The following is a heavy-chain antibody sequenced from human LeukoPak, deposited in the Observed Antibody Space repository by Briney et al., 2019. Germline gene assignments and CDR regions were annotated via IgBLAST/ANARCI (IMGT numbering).Heavy chain of an antibody. Sequence: GGSLRLSCAASGFTFSSDWMSWVRQAPGKGLEWVANIKQDGSEKYYVDSVKGRFTISRDNAKNSLYLQMNSLRAEGTAVYYCAREGRNYFDYWGQGTLVTVSS. CDR3: AREGRNYFDY. V-gene: IGHV3-7*01. CDR2: IKQDGSEK. J-gene: IGHJ4*02. CDR1: GFTFSSDW.